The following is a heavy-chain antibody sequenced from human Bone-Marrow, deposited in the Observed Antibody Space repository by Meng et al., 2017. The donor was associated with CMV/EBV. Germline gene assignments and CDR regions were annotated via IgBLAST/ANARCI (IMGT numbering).Heavy chain of an antibody. D-gene: IGHD2-15*01. Sequence: GSLRLSCTVSGGSISSSSYSWGWIRQPPGKGLEWIGNIHSYGDTYYNPSLESRVTISLDTSKNQFFLKVSSVTAADTAMYYCARGVAAGAYVMDVWGQGTMVTVSS. CDR1: GGSISSSSYS. V-gene: IGHV4-39*07. J-gene: IGHJ6*02. CDR3: ARGVAAGAYVMDV. CDR2: IHSYGDT.